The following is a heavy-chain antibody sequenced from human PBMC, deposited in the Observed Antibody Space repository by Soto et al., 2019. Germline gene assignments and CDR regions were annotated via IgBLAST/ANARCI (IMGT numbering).Heavy chain of an antibody. Sequence: SLRLSCAASGFTFSSYSMNWVRQAPGKGLEWVSYISSSSTIYYADSVKGRFTISRDNAKNSLYLQMNSLRAEDTAVYYCARGLITGSHYSGGWYYFDSWGQGTQVTVSS. V-gene: IGHV3-48*01. CDR3: ARGLITGSHYSGGWYYFDS. CDR2: ISSSSTI. CDR1: GFTFSSYS. D-gene: IGHD6-19*01. J-gene: IGHJ4*02.